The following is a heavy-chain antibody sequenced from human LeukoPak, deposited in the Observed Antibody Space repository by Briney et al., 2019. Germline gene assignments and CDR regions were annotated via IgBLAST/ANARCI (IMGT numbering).Heavy chain of an antibody. D-gene: IGHD5-24*01. J-gene: IGHJ4*02. CDR1: GFTFSSYW. Sequence: QPGGSLRLSCAASGFTFSSYWMSWVRQAPGKGLEWVANIKEDGSEKYYLDSVRGRFTISRDNAKNSLYLQMNSLRDEETAVYYCARDPGWLQFDYWGQGTLATVSS. CDR3: ARDPGWLQFDY. V-gene: IGHV3-7*01. CDR2: IKEDGSEK.